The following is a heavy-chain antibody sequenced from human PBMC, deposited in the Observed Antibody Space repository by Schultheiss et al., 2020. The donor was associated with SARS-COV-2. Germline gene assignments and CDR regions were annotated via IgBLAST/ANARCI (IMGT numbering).Heavy chain of an antibody. V-gene: IGHV4-61*01. CDR3: ARGNVVVTHWYFDL. Sequence: GSLRLSCTVSGGSVTSASDHWSWIRQPPGKGLEWIGEINHSGSTNYNPSLKSRVTISVDTSKNQFSLKLSSVTAADTAVYYCARGNVVVTHWYFDLWGRGTLVTVSS. CDR2: INHSGST. D-gene: IGHD2-21*02. CDR1: GGSVTSASDH. J-gene: IGHJ2*01.